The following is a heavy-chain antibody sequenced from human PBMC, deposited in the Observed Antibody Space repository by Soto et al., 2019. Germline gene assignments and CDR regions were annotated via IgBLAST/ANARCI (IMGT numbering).Heavy chain of an antibody. CDR1: GYTFTSYD. V-gene: IGHV1-8*01. CDR2: MNPNSGNT. CDR3: ARGVGAAPPPRFDP. Sequence: QVQLVQSGAEVKKPGASVKVSCKASGYTFTSYDINWVRQATGQGLEWMGWMNPNSGNTGYAQKFQGRVTMTRNTSISTAYMELSGLTSGDTAVYYCARGVGAAPPPRFDPWGQGTLVTGSS. J-gene: IGHJ5*02. D-gene: IGHD6-13*01.